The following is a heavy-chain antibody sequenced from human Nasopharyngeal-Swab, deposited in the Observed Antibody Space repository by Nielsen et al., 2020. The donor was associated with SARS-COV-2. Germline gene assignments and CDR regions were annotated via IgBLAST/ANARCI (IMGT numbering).Heavy chain of an antibody. J-gene: IGHJ3*02. V-gene: IGHV7-4-1*02. CDR2: INTNTGNP. Sequence: ASVKVSCKASGYIFTSYAMNWVRQAPGQGLEWMGWINTNTGNPTYAQGFTGRFVFSLDTSVSTAYLQISSLKAEDTAVYYCARDIVPGSWELLLPDAFDIWGQGTMVTVSS. CDR3: ARDIVPGSWELLLPDAFDI. D-gene: IGHD1-26*01. CDR1: GYIFTSYA.